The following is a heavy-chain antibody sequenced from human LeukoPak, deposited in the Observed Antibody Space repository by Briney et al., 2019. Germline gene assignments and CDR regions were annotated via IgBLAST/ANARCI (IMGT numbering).Heavy chain of an antibody. Sequence: SETLSLTCTVSGYSISSGYYWGWIRQPPGKGLEWIGSIYHSGSTYYNPSLKSRVTISVDTSKNQFSLKLSSVTAADTAVYYCARAKKWELVNDYWGQGTLVTVSS. CDR3: ARAKKWELVNDY. CDR2: IYHSGST. CDR1: GYSISSGYY. D-gene: IGHD1-26*01. V-gene: IGHV4-38-2*02. J-gene: IGHJ4*02.